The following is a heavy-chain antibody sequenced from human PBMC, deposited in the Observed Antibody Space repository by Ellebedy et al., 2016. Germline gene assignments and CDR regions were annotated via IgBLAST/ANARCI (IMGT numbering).Heavy chain of an antibody. CDR3: ARGGFCGGGTCYLFDP. CDR2: IIFRTP. V-gene: IGHV1-69*13. J-gene: IGHJ5*02. D-gene: IGHD2-15*01. CDR1: GYTFTSYG. Sequence: SVKVSXXASGYTFTSYGISWLRQAPGQGLQWIGGIIFRTPHYAHNFQGRVTITADESTNTVSMDLNSLRSDDTAVYYCARGGFCGGGTCYLFDPWGQGTLVTVSS.